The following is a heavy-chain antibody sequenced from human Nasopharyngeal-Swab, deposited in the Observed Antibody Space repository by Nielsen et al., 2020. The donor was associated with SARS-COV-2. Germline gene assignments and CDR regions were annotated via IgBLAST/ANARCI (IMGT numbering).Heavy chain of an antibody. CDR2: IHSDGTST. D-gene: IGHD1-1*01. V-gene: IGHV3-23*03. Sequence: GESLKISCAASGFTFSSYSMNWVRQAPGMGLEWVSVIHSDGTSTKYADSVKGRFTISRDNSKDTLYLQMNSLRAEDTAVYYCAKDLPEDWNSYLWYFDLWGRGTLVTVSS. J-gene: IGHJ2*01. CDR3: AKDLPEDWNSYLWYFDL. CDR1: GFTFSSYS.